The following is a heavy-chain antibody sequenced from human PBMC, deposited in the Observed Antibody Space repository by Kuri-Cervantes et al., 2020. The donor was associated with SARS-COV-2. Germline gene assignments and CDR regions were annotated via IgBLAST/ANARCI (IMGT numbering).Heavy chain of an antibody. J-gene: IGHJ2*01. CDR2: IYYSGST. CDR1: GGSISSSSYY. D-gene: IGHD6-13*01. CDR3: AKGYIAAVSSFDL. Sequence: SETLSLTCTVSGGSISSSSYYWGWIRQPPGKGLEWIGSIYYSGSTNYNPSLKSRVTISVDTSKNQFSLKLSSVTAADTAVYYCAKGYIAAVSSFDLWGRGTLVTVSS. V-gene: IGHV4-39*07.